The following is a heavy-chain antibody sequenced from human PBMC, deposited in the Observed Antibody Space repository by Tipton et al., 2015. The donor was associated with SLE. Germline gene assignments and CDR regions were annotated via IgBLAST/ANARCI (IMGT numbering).Heavy chain of an antibody. V-gene: IGHV3-21*04. J-gene: IGHJ4*02. Sequence: SLRLSCAASGFTFHNYWMHWVRQAPGEGLEWVSSISSTGIYIYNADSLKGRFTISRDNAKNSLYLQMNSLRADDTATYYCAKFEKTTDFYLDSWGQGTLVSVSS. CDR3: AKFEKTTDFYLDS. D-gene: IGHD1/OR15-1a*01. CDR2: ISSTGIYI. CDR1: GFTFHNYW.